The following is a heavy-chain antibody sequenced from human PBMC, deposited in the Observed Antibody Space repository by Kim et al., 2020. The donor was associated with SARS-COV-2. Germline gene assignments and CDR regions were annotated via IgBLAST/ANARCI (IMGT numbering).Heavy chain of an antibody. CDR3: ARAGESGWFRVISGMDV. CDR1: GGSISSYY. Sequence: SETLSLTCTVSGGSISSYYWSWIRQPPGKGLEWIGYIYYSGSTNYNPSLKCRVTISVDTSKNQFSLKLSSVTAADTAVYYCARAGESGWFRVISGMDVWG. V-gene: IGHV4-59*13. D-gene: IGHD3-10*01. J-gene: IGHJ6*01. CDR2: IYYSGST.